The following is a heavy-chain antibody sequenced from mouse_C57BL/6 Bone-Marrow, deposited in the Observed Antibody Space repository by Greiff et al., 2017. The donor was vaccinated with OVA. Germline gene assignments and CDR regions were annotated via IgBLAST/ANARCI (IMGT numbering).Heavy chain of an antibody. D-gene: IGHD1-1*01. CDR2: ISDGGSYT. CDR1: GFTFSSYA. Sequence: EVHLVESGGGLVKPGGSLKLSCAASGFTFSSYAMSWVRQTPEKRLEWVATISDGGSYTYYPDNVKGRFTISRDNAKNNLYLQMSHLKSEDTAMYYCARTTVVATDYWGQGTTLTVSS. J-gene: IGHJ2*01. CDR3: ARTTVVATDY. V-gene: IGHV5-4*01.